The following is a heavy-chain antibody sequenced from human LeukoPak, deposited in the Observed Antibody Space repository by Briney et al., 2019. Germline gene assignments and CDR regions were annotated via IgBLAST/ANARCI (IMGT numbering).Heavy chain of an antibody. J-gene: IGHJ4*02. D-gene: IGHD5-24*01. CDR1: GYSFNSYW. CDR3: ARLSRDGYKTLDY. V-gene: IGHV5-51*01. Sequence: GESMKISCKGSGYSFNSYWIGWVRQMPGKGLEWMGIIYPGDSDTRYSPSFQGQVTISADKSISIAYLQWSSLKASDTAMYYCARLSRDGYKTLDYWGQGTLVTVSS. CDR2: IYPGDSDT.